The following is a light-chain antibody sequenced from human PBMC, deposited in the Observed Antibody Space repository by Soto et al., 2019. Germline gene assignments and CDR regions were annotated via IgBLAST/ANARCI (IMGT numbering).Light chain of an antibody. CDR2: WAS. V-gene: IGKV4-1*01. J-gene: IGKJ1*01. CDR1: QSILDRSKNKYY. Sequence: DFVMTQSPDSLAVSLGERATFNCKSSQSILDRSKNKYYLAWYQQKSGQPPKLLIYWASLRESGVPDRFTGSGSGTDSTLTISSLQAEDVLVYYCQQYYTSTWTFGQGTKVEI. CDR3: QQYYTSTWT.